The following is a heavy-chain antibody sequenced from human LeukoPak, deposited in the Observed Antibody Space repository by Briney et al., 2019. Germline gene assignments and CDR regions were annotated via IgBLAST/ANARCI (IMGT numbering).Heavy chain of an antibody. J-gene: IGHJ5*02. CDR3: ARADTAFDP. Sequence: SETLSLTCTVSGGSISSSSYYWGWVRQPPGKGLEWIGRIYYSGSTYYNPSLKSRVTISVDTSKNQCSLKLSSVTAADTAVYYCARADTAFDPWGQGTLVTVSS. V-gene: IGHV4-39*07. CDR1: GGSISSSSYY. D-gene: IGHD5-18*01. CDR2: IYYSGST.